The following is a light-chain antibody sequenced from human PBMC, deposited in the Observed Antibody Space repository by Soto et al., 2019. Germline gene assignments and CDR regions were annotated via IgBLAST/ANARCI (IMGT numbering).Light chain of an antibody. Sequence: DIRVSMSAATLSASVCDRVTITCRASQFVSSFLGWYQQKPGKVPKLLIFDVSILASGVPSRFSGSGSGTEFTLTISSLQPDDFATYYCHQSYCAPFPFGPGTKVD. V-gene: IGKV1-5*01. CDR2: DVS. CDR3: HQSYCAPFP. CDR1: QFVSSF. J-gene: IGKJ3*01.